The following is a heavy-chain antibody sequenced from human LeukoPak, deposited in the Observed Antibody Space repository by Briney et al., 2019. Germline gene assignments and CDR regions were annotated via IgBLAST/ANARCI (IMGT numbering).Heavy chain of an antibody. D-gene: IGHD3-3*01. CDR2: INHSGST. V-gene: IGHV4-34*01. J-gene: IGHJ6*02. CDR3: ARGPIFGVVTGYGMDV. CDR1: GGSFSGDY. Sequence: SETLSLTCAVYGGSFSGDYWSWIRQPPGKGLEWIGEINHSGSTNYNPSLKSRVTISVDTSKTQFSLKLSSVTAADTAVYYCARGPIFGVVTGYGMDVWGQGTTVTVSS.